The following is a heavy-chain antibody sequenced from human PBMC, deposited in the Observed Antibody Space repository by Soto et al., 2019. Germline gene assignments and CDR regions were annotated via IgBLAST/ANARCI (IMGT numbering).Heavy chain of an antibody. CDR1: GFSFSGYW. J-gene: IGHJ4*02. CDR2: INGNGSST. Sequence: EVQLVESGGGLVQPGGSLRLSCATSGFSFSGYWIHWVRQAPGKGLVWVSHINGNGSSTNYADSVKGRFTISRDYAKNTLYLQMNSLRVEDTAVYYCARGGAYIYGPQYDLGQGTLVTVSS. V-gene: IGHV3-74*01. CDR3: ARGGAYIYGPQYD. D-gene: IGHD5-18*01.